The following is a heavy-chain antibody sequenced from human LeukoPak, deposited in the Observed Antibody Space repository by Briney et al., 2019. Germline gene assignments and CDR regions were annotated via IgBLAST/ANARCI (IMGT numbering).Heavy chain of an antibody. CDR1: GFTFDDYA. CDR2: ISYDGSNK. Sequence: GGSLRLSCAASGFTFDDYAMHWVRQAPGKGLEWVAVISYDGSNKYYADSVKGRFTISRDNSKNTLYLQMNSLGAEDTAVYYCAKDIAAAGTRWFDPWGQGTLVTVSS. CDR3: AKDIAAAGTRWFDP. D-gene: IGHD6-13*01. V-gene: IGHV3-30*18. J-gene: IGHJ5*02.